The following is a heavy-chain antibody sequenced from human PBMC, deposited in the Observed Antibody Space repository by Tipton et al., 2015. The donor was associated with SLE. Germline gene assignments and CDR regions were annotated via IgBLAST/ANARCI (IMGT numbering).Heavy chain of an antibody. CDR3: ARTVGSHRNYYFDY. V-gene: IGHV4-61*01. J-gene: IGHJ4*02. Sequence: TLSLTCTVSGGSISSTTYYWSWIRLPPGKGLECIGYIYYSGSGNYNPSLKSRVTMSIDTSKNQFSMKLSSVTAADTAVYYCARTVGSHRNYYFDYWGQGTLVTVSP. CDR1: GGSISSTTYY. D-gene: IGHD1-26*01. CDR2: IYYSGSG.